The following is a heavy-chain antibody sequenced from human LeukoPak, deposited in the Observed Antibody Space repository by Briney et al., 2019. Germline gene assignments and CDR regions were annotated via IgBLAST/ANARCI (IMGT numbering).Heavy chain of an antibody. CDR2: IKQDGSEK. CDR3: ARWGGWTAQVRYFDY. V-gene: IGHV3-7*01. D-gene: IGHD2-21*02. CDR1: GFTFSSYS. Sequence: GGSLRLSCAASGFTFSSYSMNWVRQAPGKGLEWVANIKQDGSEKYFADSVKGRFTISRDDVKNSLFLQMNSLRADDTAVYYCARWGGWTAQVRYFDYWGQGTLVTVSS. J-gene: IGHJ4*02.